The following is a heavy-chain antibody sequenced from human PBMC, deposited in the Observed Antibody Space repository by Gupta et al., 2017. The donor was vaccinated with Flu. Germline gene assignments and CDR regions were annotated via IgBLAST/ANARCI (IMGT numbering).Heavy chain of an antibody. CDR1: GFTFSSYG. CDR3: AKDLGGYYDSSGFDY. CDR2: ISYDGSNK. J-gene: IGHJ4*02. Sequence: QVQLVESGGGVVQPGRSLRLSCAASGFTFSSYGMHWVRQAPGKGLEWVAVISYDGSNKYYADSVKGRFTISRDNSKNTLYLQMNSLRAEDTAVYYCAKDLGGYYDSSGFDYWGQGTLVTVSS. V-gene: IGHV3-30*18. D-gene: IGHD3-22*01.